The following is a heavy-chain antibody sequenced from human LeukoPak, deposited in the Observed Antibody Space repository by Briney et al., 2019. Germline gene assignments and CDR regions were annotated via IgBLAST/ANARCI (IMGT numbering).Heavy chain of an antibody. CDR2: MNPNSGNR. CDR3: ARVARRDYDILTGPLDFDY. Sequence: ASVKVSCKASGYTFTSYDINWVRQATGQGLEWMGWMNPNSGNRGYAQKFQGRVTMTRNTSISTAYMELSSLRSEDTAVYYCARVARRDYDILTGPLDFDYWGQGTLVTVSS. D-gene: IGHD3-9*01. J-gene: IGHJ4*02. CDR1: GYTFTSYD. V-gene: IGHV1-8*01.